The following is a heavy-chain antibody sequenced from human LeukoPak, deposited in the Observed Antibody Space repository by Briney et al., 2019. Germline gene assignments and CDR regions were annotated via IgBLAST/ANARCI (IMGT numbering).Heavy chain of an antibody. Sequence: ASVKVSCKASGYTFTSYGISWVRQAPGQGLEWMGWISAYNGNTNYAQKLQGRVTMTRNTSISTAYMELSSLRSEDTAVYYCARGLYCSGGSSRNWFDPWGQGTLVTVSS. CDR2: ISAYNGNT. V-gene: IGHV1-18*01. CDR1: GYTFTSYG. D-gene: IGHD2-15*01. J-gene: IGHJ5*02. CDR3: ARGLYCSGGSSRNWFDP.